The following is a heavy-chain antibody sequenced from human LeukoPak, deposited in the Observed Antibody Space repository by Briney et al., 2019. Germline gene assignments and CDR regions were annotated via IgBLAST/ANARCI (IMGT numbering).Heavy chain of an antibody. Sequence: GGSLRLSCAAAGFTFSNFGIHWVRQAPGKGLEWVALISYDGSDKRYADSVKGRFTISRDNSKNTLYLQMNSLRVEDTAVYYCAKDPHRIYCSGATCYASSYFDYWGQGTLVTVSS. CDR3: AKDPHRIYCSGATCYASSYFDY. J-gene: IGHJ4*02. CDR2: ISYDGSDK. CDR1: GFTFSNFG. D-gene: IGHD2-15*01. V-gene: IGHV3-30*18.